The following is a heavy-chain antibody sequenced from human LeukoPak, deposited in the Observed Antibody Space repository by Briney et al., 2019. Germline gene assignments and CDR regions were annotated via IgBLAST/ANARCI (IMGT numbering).Heavy chain of an antibody. CDR3: ARDDHSSGFSYYFDY. V-gene: IGHV3-21*01. CDR2: ISSSSSYI. Sequence: PGGSLRLSCAASGFTFSSYAMSWVRQAPGKGLEWVSSISSSSSYIYYADSVKGRFTISRDNAKNSLYLQMNSLRAEDTAVYYCARDDHSSGFSYYFDYWGQGTLVTVSS. J-gene: IGHJ4*02. CDR1: GFTFSSYA. D-gene: IGHD6-19*01.